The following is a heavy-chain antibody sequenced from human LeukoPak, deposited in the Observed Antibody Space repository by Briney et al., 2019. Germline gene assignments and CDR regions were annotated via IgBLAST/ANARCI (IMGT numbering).Heavy chain of an antibody. J-gene: IGHJ6*02. CDR3: ARASHRSHDTIYGMDV. D-gene: IGHD3-9*01. CDR2: IYYSGST. CDR1: GGSISSSSYY. Sequence: SETLSLTCTVSGGSISSSSYYWGGFGSPPGKGWRGLGGIYYSGSTYYNPSLKSRVTISVDTSKNQFSLKLSSVTAADTAVYYCARASHRSHDTIYGMDVWGQGTTVTVSS. V-gene: IGHV4-39*01.